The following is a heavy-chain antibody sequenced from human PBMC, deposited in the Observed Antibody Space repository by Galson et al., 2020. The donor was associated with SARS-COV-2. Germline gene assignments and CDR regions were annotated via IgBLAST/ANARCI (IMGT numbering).Heavy chain of an antibody. CDR3: TRDNAGAIGAY. J-gene: IGHJ4*02. D-gene: IGHD1-26*01. Sequence: NSGGSLRLSCTISGFTFRSYTFNWVRQAPGKGLEWVSSISKTGNYIYYADSVKGRFTVSRDNAGNSLFLRMNSLRAEDTALYYCTRDNAGAIGAYWGQGTLVTVSS. V-gene: IGHV3-21*01. CDR1: GFTFRSYT. CDR2: ISKTGNYI.